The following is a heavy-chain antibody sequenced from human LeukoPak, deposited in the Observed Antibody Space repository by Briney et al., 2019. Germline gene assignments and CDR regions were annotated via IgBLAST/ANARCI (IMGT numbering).Heavy chain of an antibody. CDR3: ASGSYCDY. J-gene: IGHJ4*02. Sequence: GGSLRLSCAASGFTVSSNYMNWARQAPGKGLEWVSVIYSGGSTHYADSVKGRFTISRGNSKNTLYLQMNSLRAEDTAVYFCASGSYCDYWGQGTLVTVSS. CDR2: IYSGGST. CDR1: GFTVSSNY. V-gene: IGHV3-53*01. D-gene: IGHD1-26*01.